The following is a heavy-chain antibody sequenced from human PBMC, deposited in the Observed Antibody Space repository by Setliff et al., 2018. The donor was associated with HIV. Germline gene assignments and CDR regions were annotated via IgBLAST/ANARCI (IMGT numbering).Heavy chain of an antibody. CDR3: ARDFHVLGYCSADSCPYDASDV. V-gene: IGHV1-69*08. CDR1: ADTFTNCL. Sequence: GASVKVSCKASADTFTNCLINWVRQAPGQGLEWMGRIISILGTPNYSHKFQGRVTITADKSTTTTYMELSSLRSDDTAIYYCARDFHVLGYCSADSCPYDASDVWGQGTMVTVSS. CDR2: IISILGTP. D-gene: IGHD2-15*01. J-gene: IGHJ3*01.